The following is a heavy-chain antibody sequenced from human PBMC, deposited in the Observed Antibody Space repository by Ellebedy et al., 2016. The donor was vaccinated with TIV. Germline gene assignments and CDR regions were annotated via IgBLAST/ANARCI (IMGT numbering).Heavy chain of an antibody. CDR2: IYQDGSEK. Sequence: PGGSLRLSCAASGFSFRSYWMSWVRQAPGKGLEWVANIYQDGSEKYYVDSVKGRFTISRDNADNSLFLQMNSLRAEDTAVYYCARRGSYGDYAVQINSWFDTWGRGTLVAVSS. J-gene: IGHJ5*02. D-gene: IGHD4-17*01. CDR3: ARRGSYGDYAVQINSWFDT. V-gene: IGHV3-7*01. CDR1: GFSFRSYW.